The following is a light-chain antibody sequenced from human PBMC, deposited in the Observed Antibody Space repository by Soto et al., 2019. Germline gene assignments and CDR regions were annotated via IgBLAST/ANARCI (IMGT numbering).Light chain of an antibody. Sequence: QSVLTQPPSASGSPGQSVTISCTGSSSDIGGYNYVSWYQQHPGKVPKLIIYEVTRRPSGVPDRFSGAKVGNTAYLTVSGLHADDEADSYCCSYAGSNNYYLFGPGTKLTVL. CDR2: EVT. J-gene: IGLJ1*01. CDR1: SSDIGGYNY. V-gene: IGLV2-8*01. CDR3: CSYAGSNNYYL.